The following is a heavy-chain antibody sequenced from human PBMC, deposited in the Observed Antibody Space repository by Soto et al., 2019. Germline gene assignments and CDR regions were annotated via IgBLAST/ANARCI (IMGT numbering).Heavy chain of an antibody. J-gene: IGHJ4*02. CDR3: ARGQAMVLGSYRFDY. CDR1: GGSISSGGYS. CDR2: INHSGST. D-gene: IGHD3-10*01. Sequence: PSETLSLTCTVSGGSISSGGYSWTWIRQHPGKGLEWIGEINHSGSTNYNPSLKSRVTISVDTSKNQFSLKLSSVTAADTAVYYCARGQAMVLGSYRFDYWGQGTLVTVSS. V-gene: IGHV4-30-2*01.